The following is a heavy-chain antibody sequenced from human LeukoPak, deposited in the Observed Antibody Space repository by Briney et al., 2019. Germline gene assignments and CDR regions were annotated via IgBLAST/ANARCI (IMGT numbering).Heavy chain of an antibody. D-gene: IGHD1-26*01. J-gene: IGHJ4*02. CDR3: ATRIPNSGSYSH. CDR1: GYTFTSYY. Sequence: ASVKVSCKASGYTFTSYYMHWVRQAPGQGLEWMGIINPIGGSTSYAQKSQGRVTMTRDTSTSTVYMELSSLRSEDTAVYYCATRIPNSGSYSHWGQGTLVTVSS. CDR2: INPIGGST. V-gene: IGHV1-46*03.